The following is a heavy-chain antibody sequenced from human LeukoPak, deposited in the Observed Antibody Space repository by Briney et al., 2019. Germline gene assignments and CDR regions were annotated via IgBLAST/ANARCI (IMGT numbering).Heavy chain of an antibody. J-gene: IGHJ6*03. CDR1: GGSISSYY. CDR2: IYTSGST. V-gene: IGHV4-4*07. D-gene: IGHD3-10*01. Sequence: KTSETLSLTCTVSGGSISSYYWSWIRQPAGKGLEWIGRIYTSGSTNYNPSLKSRVTMSVDTSKNQFSLKLSSVTAADTAVYCCARDRRTDGSGSYFYYYYMDVWGKGTTVTVSS. CDR3: ARDRRTDGSGSYFYYYYMDV.